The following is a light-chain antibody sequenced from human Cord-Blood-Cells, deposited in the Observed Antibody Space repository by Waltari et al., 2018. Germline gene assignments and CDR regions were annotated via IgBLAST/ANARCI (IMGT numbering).Light chain of an antibody. CDR2: WAS. CDR3: QQYYSTPQT. V-gene: IGKV4-1*01. Sequence: DIVMTQSPASLAVSLGVRATINCKSSQSVLYSSNNKNYLAWYQQKPGQPPKLLIYWASTRESGVPDRFSGSGSGTDFTLTISSLQAEDVAVYYCQQYYSTPQTFGQGTKLEIK. J-gene: IGKJ2*01. CDR1: QSVLYSSNNKNY.